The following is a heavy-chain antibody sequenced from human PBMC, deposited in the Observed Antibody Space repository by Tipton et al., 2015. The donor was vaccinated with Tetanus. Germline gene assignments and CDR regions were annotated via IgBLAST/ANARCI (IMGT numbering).Heavy chain of an antibody. V-gene: IGHV5-51*01. CDR2: IYPGDSDT. CDR1: GYSFTSYW. D-gene: IGHD3-22*01. Sequence: QLVQSGAEVKKPGESLKISCKGSGYSFTSYWIGWVRQMPGKGLEWMGIIYPGDSDTRYSPSFQGQVTITADKSISTAYLQWSSLKASDTAMYYCARRLRYYDSSGYCYYYYGMDVWGQGTTVTDSS. CDR3: ARRLRYYDSSGYCYYYYGMDV. J-gene: IGHJ6*01.